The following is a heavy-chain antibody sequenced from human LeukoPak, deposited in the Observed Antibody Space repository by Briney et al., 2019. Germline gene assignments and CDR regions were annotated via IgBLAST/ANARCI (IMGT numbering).Heavy chain of an antibody. Sequence: SGGSLRLSCAASGFTFSSYEMNWVRQAPGKGLEWVSYISSSGSTIYYADSVKGRFTISRDNAKNSLYLQMNSLRAEDTAVYYCAREFWHGSGYWGQGTLVTVSS. J-gene: IGHJ4*02. CDR2: ISSSGSTI. V-gene: IGHV3-48*03. CDR1: GFTFSSYE. CDR3: AREFWHGSGY. D-gene: IGHD3-3*01.